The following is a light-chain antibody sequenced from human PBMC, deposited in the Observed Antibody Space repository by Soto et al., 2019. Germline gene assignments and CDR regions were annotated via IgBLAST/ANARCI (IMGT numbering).Light chain of an antibody. CDR3: QQFHSFSPT. V-gene: IGKV1-5*03. Sequence: DIQMTQSPSTLSASVGDRVTITCRASQSISSWLAWYQQKPGKAPKLLIYKASSLESGVPSRFSGSGSGTEFTLTISSLQPDEFATYYCQQFHSFSPTFGQGTKVDIK. J-gene: IGKJ1*01. CDR1: QSISSW. CDR2: KAS.